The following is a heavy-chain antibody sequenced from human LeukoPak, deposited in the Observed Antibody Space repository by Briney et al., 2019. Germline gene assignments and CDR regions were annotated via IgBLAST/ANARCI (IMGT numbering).Heavy chain of an antibody. CDR1: NDSITSGGYY. D-gene: IGHD6-13*01. CDR2: IYFTGST. CDR3: ARGLYSSTWFNWLDP. Sequence: SETLSLTCSVSNDSITSGGYYWPWIRQTPGKGLEWLGYIYFTGSTSYNPSLKSRITISLDTPKNQFSLNLSSLDAADTAVYFCARGLYSSTWFNWLDPWGPGILVTVSS. J-gene: IGHJ5*02. V-gene: IGHV4-31*03.